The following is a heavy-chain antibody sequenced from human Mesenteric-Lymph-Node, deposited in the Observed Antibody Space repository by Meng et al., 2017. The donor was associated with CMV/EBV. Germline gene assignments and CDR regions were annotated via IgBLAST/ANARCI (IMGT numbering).Heavy chain of an antibody. Sequence: SETLSLTCAVYGGSFSDYYWSWIRQPPGKGLEWIGEIDHSGNTKYNPSLKSRVTISVDTSKNQFSLNLNSVTAADTAVYYCAREAGYSSGWLNPYFDCWGQGTLVTVSS. J-gene: IGHJ4*02. CDR1: GGSFSDYY. D-gene: IGHD6-19*01. V-gene: IGHV4-34*01. CDR3: AREAGYSSGWLNPYFDC. CDR2: IDHSGNT.